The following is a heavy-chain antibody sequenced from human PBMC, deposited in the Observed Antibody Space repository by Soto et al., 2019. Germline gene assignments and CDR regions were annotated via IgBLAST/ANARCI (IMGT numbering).Heavy chain of an antibody. D-gene: IGHD6-13*01. J-gene: IGHJ4*02. CDR1: GGSISSNY. V-gene: IGHV4-59*01. CDR3: ERYRREAVAGYTLDN. Sequence: SETLSLTCTVSGGSISSNYWTWIRQPPGKGLEWIGYVYNSGSTNYNPSLKSRVTISEGTSKSQFSLKVNSMTAADTAVYYCERYRREAVAGYTLDNWGQGILVTVYS. CDR2: VYNSGST.